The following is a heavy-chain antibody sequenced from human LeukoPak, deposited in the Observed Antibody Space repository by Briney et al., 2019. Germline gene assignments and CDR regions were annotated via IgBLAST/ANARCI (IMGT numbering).Heavy chain of an antibody. Sequence: SETLSLTCAVYGGSFSGYYWSWIRQPPGKGLEWIGEINHSGSTNYNPALKSRVTISVDTSKNQFSLKLSSVTAADTAVYYCARGLQLHSEIVVDNTYYFDYWGQGTLVTVSS. CDR3: ARGLQLHSEIVVDNTYYFDY. CDR2: INHSGST. D-gene: IGHD3-22*01. J-gene: IGHJ4*02. V-gene: IGHV4-34*01. CDR1: GGSFSGYY.